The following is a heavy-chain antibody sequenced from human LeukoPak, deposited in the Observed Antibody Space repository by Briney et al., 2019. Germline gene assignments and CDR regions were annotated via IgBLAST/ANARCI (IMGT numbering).Heavy chain of an antibody. D-gene: IGHD3-3*01. CDR1: GGSISSYY. Sequence: SETLSLTCTVSGGSISSYYWSWIRQPAGKGLEWIGRIYTSGSTNYNPSLKSRVTMSVDTSKNQFSLKLSSVTAADTAVYYCARDGYYDFWSGWDHDAFDIWGQGTMVTVSS. CDR2: IYTSGST. J-gene: IGHJ3*02. CDR3: ARDGYYDFWSGWDHDAFDI. V-gene: IGHV4-4*07.